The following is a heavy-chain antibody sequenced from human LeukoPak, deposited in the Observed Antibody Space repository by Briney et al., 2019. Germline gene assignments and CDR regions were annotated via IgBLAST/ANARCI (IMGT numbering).Heavy chain of an antibody. J-gene: IGHJ3*02. V-gene: IGHV4-59*01. D-gene: IGHD2-15*01. CDR2: IYYSGST. CDR3: ARGGWWYHDAFDI. CDR1: GGSISSYY. Sequence: SETLSLTCTVSGGSISSYYWSWLRQPPGKGLEWFGYIYYSGSTNYNPSLKSRVTISVDTSKNQFSLKLSSVTAADTAVYYCARGGWWYHDAFDIWGQGTMVTVSS.